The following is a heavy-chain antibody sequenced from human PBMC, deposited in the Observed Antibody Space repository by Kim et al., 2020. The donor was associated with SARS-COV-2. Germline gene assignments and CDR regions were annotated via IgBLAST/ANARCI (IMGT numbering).Heavy chain of an antibody. D-gene: IGHD3-9*01. Sequence: GGSLRLSCAASGFTFSSYSMNWVRQAPGKGLEWVSYISSSSSTIYYADSVKGRFTISRDNAKNSLYLQMNSLRAEDTAVYYCARDLDLNYDILTGYYTYYGMDVWGQGTTVTVSS. CDR3: ARDLDLNYDILTGYYTYYGMDV. CDR2: ISSSSSTI. V-gene: IGHV3-48*04. J-gene: IGHJ6*02. CDR1: GFTFSSYS.